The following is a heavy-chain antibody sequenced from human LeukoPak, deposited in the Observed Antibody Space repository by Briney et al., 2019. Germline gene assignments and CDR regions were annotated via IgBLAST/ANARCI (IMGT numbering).Heavy chain of an antibody. Sequence: PGGSLRLSCAASGFTFSRYGIHWVRQAPGKGLEWVAVISYDGSNKYYADSVKGRFTISRDNSKNTLYLQMNSLRAEDTAVYYCAPDRAAVTTTIDYWGQGTLVTVSS. CDR1: GFTFSRYG. CDR2: ISYDGSNK. D-gene: IGHD4-17*01. J-gene: IGHJ4*02. CDR3: APDRAAVTTTIDY. V-gene: IGHV3-30*03.